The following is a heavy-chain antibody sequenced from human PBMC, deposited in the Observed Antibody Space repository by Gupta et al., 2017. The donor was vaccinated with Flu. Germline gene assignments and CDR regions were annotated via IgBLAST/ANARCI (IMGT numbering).Heavy chain of an antibody. D-gene: IGHD2-15*01. V-gene: IGHV4-39*01. J-gene: IGHJ4*02. CDR3: ARHFVGYCSGGTCYDENDY. CDR2: IYYSGNT. Sequence: QLQLQESGPGLVKPSETLSLTCIVSGASINRNPYYWGWIRQPPGKGLEWIGSIYYSGNTYYNPSLKSRVTISVDTSKNQFSLKLSSVTAADTAVYYCARHFVGYCSGGTCYDENDYWGQGPLVTVSS. CDR1: GASINRNPYY.